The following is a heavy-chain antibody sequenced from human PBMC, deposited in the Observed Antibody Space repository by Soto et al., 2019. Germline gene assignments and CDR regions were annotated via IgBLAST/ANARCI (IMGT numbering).Heavy chain of an antibody. J-gene: IGHJ4*02. CDR1: GGSISSYY. Sequence: QVQLQESGPGLVKPSETLSLTCTVSGGSISSYYWSWIRQPPGKGLEWIGYIYYSGSTDYDPSLTSLVTISVDTSKNQFSLKLSSVTAADTAVYYCARRWGTYFDFWGQGTLVTVSS. D-gene: IGHD7-27*01. CDR3: ARRWGTYFDF. CDR2: IYYSGST. V-gene: IGHV4-59*01.